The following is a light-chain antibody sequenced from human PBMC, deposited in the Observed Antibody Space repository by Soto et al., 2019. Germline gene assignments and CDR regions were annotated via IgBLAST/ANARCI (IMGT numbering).Light chain of an antibody. V-gene: IGKV1-39*01. Sequence: DIQMTQSPSSLSASVGDRVTITCRASQRISSYLNWYQQKPGKAPKLLIYAASSLQSGFPSRFSGSGSGTDFTLTISSLQPEDFATYYCQQSYSTPLTFGGGTQVEIK. J-gene: IGKJ4*01. CDR1: QRISSY. CDR3: QQSYSTPLT. CDR2: AAS.